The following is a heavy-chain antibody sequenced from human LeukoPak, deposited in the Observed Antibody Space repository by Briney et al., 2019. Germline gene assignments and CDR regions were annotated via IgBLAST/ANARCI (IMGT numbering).Heavy chain of an antibody. CDR2: INHSGST. Sequence: PSETLSLTCAVYGGSFSGYYWSWIRQPPGKGLEWIGEINHSGSTNYNPSLKSRVTISVDTSKNRSSLKLSSVTAADTAVYYCARVKVYGSGKDAFDIWGQGTMVTVSS. V-gene: IGHV4-34*01. CDR1: GGSFSGYY. CDR3: ARVKVYGSGKDAFDI. D-gene: IGHD3-10*01. J-gene: IGHJ3*02.